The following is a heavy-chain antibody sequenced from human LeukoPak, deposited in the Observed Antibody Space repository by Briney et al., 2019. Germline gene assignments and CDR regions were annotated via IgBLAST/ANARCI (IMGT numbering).Heavy chain of an antibody. V-gene: IGHV3-23*01. CDR2: ISPSGDIT. D-gene: IGHD7-27*01. CDR3: VRDLHWGGFDV. CDR1: GFTFSSFN. J-gene: IGHJ3*01. Sequence: GGSLRLSCEASGFTFSSFNMHWVRQAPGKGLEWVSGISPSGDITYYADSVMGRFSISRDNPKSTVSLQMSSLRAEDTALYYCVRDLHWGGFDVWGQGTMVTVSS.